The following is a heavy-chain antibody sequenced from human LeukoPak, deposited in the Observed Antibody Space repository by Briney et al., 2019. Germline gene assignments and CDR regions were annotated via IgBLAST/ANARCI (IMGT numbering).Heavy chain of an antibody. CDR3: ARGPRAAADDY. CDR2: INAYNGNT. D-gene: IGHD6-13*01. V-gene: IGHV1-3*01. Sequence: ASVKVSCTASGYTFINFAINWGRQAPGQRPEWMGWINAYNGNTKYSQKFQDRVTITRDTSASTAYMELTNLTSEDTAVYYCARGPRAAADDYWGQGSLVTVSS. J-gene: IGHJ4*02. CDR1: GYTFINFA.